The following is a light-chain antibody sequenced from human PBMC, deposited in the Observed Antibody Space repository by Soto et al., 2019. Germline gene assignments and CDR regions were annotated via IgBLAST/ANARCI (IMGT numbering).Light chain of an antibody. Sequence: EIVLTQSPGTLSLSPGERATLSCRASQSVSSSYLAWYQQKPGQAPRLLIYDASSRATGIPYRFSGSGSVTDFTLTISRLEPEDFAVYYCQQYGSSLYTFGQGTKLEIK. CDR1: QSVSSSY. J-gene: IGKJ2*01. V-gene: IGKV3-20*01. CDR2: DAS. CDR3: QQYGSSLYT.